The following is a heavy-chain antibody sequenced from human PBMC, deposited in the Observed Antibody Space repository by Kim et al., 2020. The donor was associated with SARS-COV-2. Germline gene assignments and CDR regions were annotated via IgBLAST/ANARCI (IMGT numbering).Heavy chain of an antibody. D-gene: IGHD3-10*01. CDR1: GVSFDSSA. Sequence: GGSLRLSCAASGVSFDSSAMNWVRQAPGKGLEWVAVISFDGRNKANADSVDGRFTISRDNSKSTLHLQMNRLRVEGTAVYYCAGGNYYESVSLSDYYNGRDVWGQGPTVTV. V-gene: IGHV3-30-3*01. CDR3: AGGNYYESVSLSDYYNGRDV. J-gene: IGHJ6*02. CDR2: ISFDGRNK.